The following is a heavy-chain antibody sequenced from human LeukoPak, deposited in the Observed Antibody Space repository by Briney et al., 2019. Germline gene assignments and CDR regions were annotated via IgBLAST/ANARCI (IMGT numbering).Heavy chain of an antibody. V-gene: IGHV4-61*08. CDR1: GASVGSAGYY. D-gene: IGHD1-26*01. J-gene: IGHJ4*02. CDR2: IYYIRNT. Sequence: NPSETLSLTCTVSGASVGSAGYYWSWIRPPPGGGLGWIGYIYYIRNTNYNPSLKSRVTMSLDPSKNQFSLKLNSVTAADTAVYYCARTQSQSGTYRYYFAYWGQGTLVTVSS. CDR3: ARTQSQSGTYRYYFAY.